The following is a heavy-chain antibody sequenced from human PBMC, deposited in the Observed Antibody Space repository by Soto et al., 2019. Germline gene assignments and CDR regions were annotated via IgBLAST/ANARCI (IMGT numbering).Heavy chain of an antibody. Sequence: LRLSCAVSGFTFSNYAMNWVRQAPGKGLEWVSAISGSGGSTDYADSVKGRFTISRDNSKNTLYLQMNSLRAEDTAVYYCAKRTNYFDRSDHYQRALENWGQGTLVTVSS. V-gene: IGHV3-23*01. CDR2: ISGSGGST. D-gene: IGHD3-22*01. CDR3: AKRTNYFDRSDHYQRALEN. CDR1: GFTFSNYA. J-gene: IGHJ4*02.